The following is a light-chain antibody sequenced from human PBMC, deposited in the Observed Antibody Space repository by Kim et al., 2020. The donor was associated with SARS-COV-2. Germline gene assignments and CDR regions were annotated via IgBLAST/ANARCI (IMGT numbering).Light chain of an antibody. V-gene: IGLV2-11*01. Sequence: QSALTQPRSVSGSPGQSVTISCTGTSSDVGGYNYVSWYQLHPGKAPKLMIYAVSKRPSGVPNRFSGSTSGNTASLTISGLQAEDEADYYCCSYTGTDPSKVFGTGTKVTVL. CDR2: AVS. J-gene: IGLJ1*01. CDR3: CSYTGTDPSKV. CDR1: SSDVGGYNY.